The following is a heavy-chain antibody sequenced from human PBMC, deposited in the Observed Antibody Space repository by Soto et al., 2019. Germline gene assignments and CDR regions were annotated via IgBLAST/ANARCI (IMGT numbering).Heavy chain of an antibody. CDR2: FSSISRTI. J-gene: IGHJ4*02. D-gene: IGHD6-25*01. V-gene: IGHV3-48*01. Sequence: EVQLVESGGGLVQPGGSLRLSWAASEFTSSSYSMNWVRQAPGKGPEGVSYFSSISRTIYYADSVKGRFTIPRDNAKNSLYLQMNSQRAEDTAVYYCARVVNVGSSAMMEFDYWGQGNKVTVS. CDR3: ARVVNVGSSAMMEFDY. CDR1: EFTSSSYS.